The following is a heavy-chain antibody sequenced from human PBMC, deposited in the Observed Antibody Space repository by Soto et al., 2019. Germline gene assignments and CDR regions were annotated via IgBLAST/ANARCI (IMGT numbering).Heavy chain of an antibody. V-gene: IGHV4-30-4*01. CDR1: GGSISSGDYY. D-gene: IGHD2-2*01. J-gene: IGHJ6*02. CDR3: ARDIVLVPFFVGYYGMDV. CDR2: IYYSGFT. Sequence: QVQLQESGPGLVKPSQTLSLTCTVSGGSISSGDYYWSWIRQPPGKGLDWIGYIYYSGFTSYNPSLKSRVTISVDTSKIQFSLKLSSVTAADTAVYYCARDIVLVPFFVGYYGMDVWGQGTTVTVSS.